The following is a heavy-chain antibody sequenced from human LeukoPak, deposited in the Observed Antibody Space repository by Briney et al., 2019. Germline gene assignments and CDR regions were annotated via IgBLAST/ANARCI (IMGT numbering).Heavy chain of an antibody. CDR2: ISASGVSK. Sequence: GGTLRLSCAAPGFTSSSYGMSWFGQAPGKGLDWVSAISASGVSKYYADSVKGRFTISRDNSKNTLYLQMNSLRAEDTAVYYCAKVRFGVTARYYFDYWGQGTLVTVSS. V-gene: IGHV3-23*01. D-gene: IGHD3-10*01. CDR1: GFTSSSYG. CDR3: AKVRFGVTARYYFDY. J-gene: IGHJ4*02.